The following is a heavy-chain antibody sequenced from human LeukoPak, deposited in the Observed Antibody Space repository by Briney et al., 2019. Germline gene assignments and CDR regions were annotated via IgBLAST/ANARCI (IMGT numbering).Heavy chain of an antibody. V-gene: IGHV1-18*01. J-gene: IGHJ4*02. Sequence: ASVKVSCKASGYTLTSYGISWVPQAPGQGLGWMGWISAYNGNTNYAQKLQGRVTMTTDTSTSTAYIELRSLRSDDTAVYYCASGYYYDSSGYSDFDYWGQGTLVTVSS. D-gene: IGHD3-22*01. CDR2: ISAYNGNT. CDR1: GYTLTSYG. CDR3: ASGYYYDSSGYSDFDY.